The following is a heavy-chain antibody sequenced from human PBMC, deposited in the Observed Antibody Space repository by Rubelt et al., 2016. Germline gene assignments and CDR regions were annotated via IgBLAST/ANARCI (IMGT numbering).Heavy chain of an antibody. CDR1: GFTFSSYA. CDR3: AKVYYYDSSGYNYPDAFDI. D-gene: IGHD3-22*01. Sequence: GGSLRLSCAASGFTFSSYAMSWVRQAPGKGLEWVSASSGSGGSTYYADSVKGRFTISRDNSKNTLYLQMNSLRAEDTAVYYCAKVYYYDSSGYNYPDAFDIWGQGTMVTVSS. V-gene: IGHV3-23*01. CDR2: SSGSGGST. J-gene: IGHJ3*02.